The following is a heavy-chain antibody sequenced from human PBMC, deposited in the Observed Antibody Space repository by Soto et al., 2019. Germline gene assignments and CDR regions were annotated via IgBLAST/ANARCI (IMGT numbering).Heavy chain of an antibody. CDR1: GYTFTSYG. CDR3: ARVGSRRAPYYDILTGYYKFFDY. V-gene: IGHV1-18*01. D-gene: IGHD3-9*01. Sequence: ASVKVSCKASGYTFTSYGISWVRQAPGQGLEWMGWISAYNGNTNYAQKLQGRVTMTTDTSTSTAYMELRSLRSDDTAVYYCARVGSRRAPYYDILTGYYKFFDYWGQGTLVTVSS. CDR2: ISAYNGNT. J-gene: IGHJ4*02.